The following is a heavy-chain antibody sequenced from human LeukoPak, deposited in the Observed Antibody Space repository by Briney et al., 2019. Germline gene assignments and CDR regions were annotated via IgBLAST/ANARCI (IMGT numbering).Heavy chain of an antibody. CDR1: VFSFRKYG. V-gene: IGHV3-30*03. Sequence: GRSLRLSCAASVFSFRKYGMHWVRQAPGKGLEWVAVISHDGSNKYYADSVKGRFTISRDNSKNTLYLQMNSLRAEETAVYYCAGDGHTGMAVYHFDYWGQGALVTVSS. D-gene: IGHD5-18*01. CDR3: AGDGHTGMAVYHFDY. J-gene: IGHJ4*02. CDR2: ISHDGSNK.